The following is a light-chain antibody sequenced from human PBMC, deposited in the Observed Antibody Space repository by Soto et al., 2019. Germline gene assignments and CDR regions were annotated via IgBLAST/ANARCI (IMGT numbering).Light chain of an antibody. CDR2: DVS. Sequence: ALTQPASVSGSPGQSITISCTGTSSDVGDYNYVSWYQHHPGKAPKLMTYDVSNRPSGVSNRFSGSKSGNTASLTISGLQAEDEADYYCSSYTSSSTYVFGTGTKLTVL. CDR3: SSYTSSSTYV. CDR1: SSDVGDYNY. J-gene: IGLJ1*01. V-gene: IGLV2-14*01.